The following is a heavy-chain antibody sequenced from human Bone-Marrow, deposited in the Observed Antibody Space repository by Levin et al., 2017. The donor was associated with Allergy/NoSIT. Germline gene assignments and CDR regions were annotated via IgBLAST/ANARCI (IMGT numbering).Heavy chain of an antibody. CDR3: VRDGHVHCDRTNCFDY. CDR2: IDPSTGKP. Sequence: GESLKISCKASGYTFTTYALNWVRQAPGQGLEWVGWIDPSTGKPTYAHGFTGRFVFSLDTSVSTAFLQISSLKAEDTAVYFCVRDGHVHCDRTNCFDYWGQGTLVTVSS. CDR1: GYTFTTYA. D-gene: IGHD2/OR15-2a*01. V-gene: IGHV7-4-1*02. J-gene: IGHJ4*02.